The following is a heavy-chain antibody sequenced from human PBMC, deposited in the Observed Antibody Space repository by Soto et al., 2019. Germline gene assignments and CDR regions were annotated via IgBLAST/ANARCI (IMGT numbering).Heavy chain of an antibody. CDR3: AKGSWFDP. Sequence: EVQLLESGGGLVQPGGSLRLSCAASGFSFSTYAMSWVRQAPGMGLEWVSAISGGGDTTYYADSVKGRFTLSRDNSKNTLSLQMNSLRAEDTAVYYCAKGSWFDPWGLGTLVTVSS. D-gene: IGHD3-10*01. CDR2: ISGGGDTT. J-gene: IGHJ5*02. CDR1: GFSFSTYA. V-gene: IGHV3-23*01.